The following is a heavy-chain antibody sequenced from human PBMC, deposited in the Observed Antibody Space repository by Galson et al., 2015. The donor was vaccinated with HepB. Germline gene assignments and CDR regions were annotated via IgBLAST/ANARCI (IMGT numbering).Heavy chain of an antibody. J-gene: IGHJ5*02. CDR3: ARALLEGEAPFDP. V-gene: IGHV1-3*01. CDR1: GYTFSHNA. CDR2: NAGNGLT. Sequence: SVKVSCKASGYTFSHNAIHWLRQAPGQGLEWMGWNAGNGLTKYSQKVEARVTFTRDTSANTAYMELNALTSEDTAMYYCARALLEGEAPFDPWGQGTLVIVSS. D-gene: IGHD1-1*01.